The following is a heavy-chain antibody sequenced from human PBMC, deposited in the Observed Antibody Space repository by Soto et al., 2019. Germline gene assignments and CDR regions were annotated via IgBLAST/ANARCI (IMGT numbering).Heavy chain of an antibody. J-gene: IGHJ5*02. CDR2: IYHSGST. CDR1: GGSISSSNW. V-gene: IGHV4-4*02. CDR3: ALGYSGYGGFSALFDP. D-gene: IGHD5-12*01. Sequence: QVQLQESGPGLVKPSGTLSLTCAVSGGSISSSNWWSWVRQPPGKGLEWIGEIYHSGSTNYNPSLKIRVTISVDKSKNQFSLKLSSVTAADTAVYYCALGYSGYGGFSALFDPWGQGTLVTVSS.